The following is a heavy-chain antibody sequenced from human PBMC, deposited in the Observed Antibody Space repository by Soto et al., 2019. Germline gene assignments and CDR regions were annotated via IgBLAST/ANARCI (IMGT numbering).Heavy chain of an antibody. Sequence: QVQLVESGGGVVQPGKSLRLSCAASGFRFSSSGMHWVRQAPVKGLEWVAVIIYDGSKKEYADSVKGRFTVSRDNSKDTVYLQMNNLRPEDTGVYYCAKDLHEFASFFLYGMDVWGQGTPVTVSS. CDR2: IIYDGSKK. J-gene: IGHJ6*02. CDR1: GFRFSSSG. CDR3: AKDLHEFASFFLYGMDV. D-gene: IGHD3-10*01. V-gene: IGHV3-30*18.